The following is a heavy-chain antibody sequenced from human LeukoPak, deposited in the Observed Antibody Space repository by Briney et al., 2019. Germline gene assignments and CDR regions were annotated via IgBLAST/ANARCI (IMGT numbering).Heavy chain of an antibody. Sequence: SETLSLTCRVSGDSLNSGNFYWTWIRQPAGKGLEWIGRVFTNGDTSYNPSLKSRVTIFLDSSQSHFSLRLSSVAATDTAVYYCARGRAGRLSASNWFDPWGHGTLVTVSS. V-gene: IGHV4-61*02. CDR1: GDSLNSGNFY. D-gene: IGHD6-19*01. J-gene: IGHJ5*02. CDR2: VFTNGDT. CDR3: ARGRAGRLSASNWFDP.